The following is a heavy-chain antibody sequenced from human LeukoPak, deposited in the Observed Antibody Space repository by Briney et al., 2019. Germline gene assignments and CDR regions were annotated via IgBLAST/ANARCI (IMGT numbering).Heavy chain of an antibody. CDR2: IYYSGST. J-gene: IGHJ6*03. CDR1: GGSISSYY. D-gene: IGHD3-16*01. CDR3: ARQRGGGVLPGYNYYYYMDV. V-gene: IGHV4-59*08. Sequence: SETLSLTCTVSGGSISSYYWSWIRQPPGKGLEWIGYIYYSGSTNYNPSLKGRVTISVDTSKNQFSLKLSSVTAPATAVYYGARQRGGGVLPGYNYYYYMDVWGKGTTVTVSS.